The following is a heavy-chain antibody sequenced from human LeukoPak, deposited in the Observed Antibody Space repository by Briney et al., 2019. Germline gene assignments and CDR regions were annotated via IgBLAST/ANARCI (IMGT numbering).Heavy chain of an antibody. CDR1: GFTFSSYE. V-gene: IGHV3-48*03. Sequence: PGGSLRLSCAASGFTFSSYEMNWVRQAPGKGLEWVSHISSSGSTIYYTDSVKGRFTISRDNSKNLLYLQMNSLRAEDTAIYYCARKVARIGYWGQGTLVTVSS. CDR2: ISSSGSTI. J-gene: IGHJ4*02. D-gene: IGHD1-14*01. CDR3: ARKVARIGY.